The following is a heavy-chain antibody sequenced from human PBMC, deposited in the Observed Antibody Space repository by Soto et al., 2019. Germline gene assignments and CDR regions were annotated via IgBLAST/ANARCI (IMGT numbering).Heavy chain of an antibody. CDR2: IYYSGST. J-gene: IGHJ3*02. V-gene: IGHV4-59*12. CDR3: TRENFENSGRLSSATDI. D-gene: IGHD3-9*01. Sequence: AETLSHTCTVSDHSISSYSSSWIRQPPGKELEWIGYIYYSGSTNYNPSLKSRVTISVDTSKNQFSLMLNSVTAADTAVYYCTRENFENSGRLSSATDIWCQGTTVTVSS. CDR1: DHSISSYS.